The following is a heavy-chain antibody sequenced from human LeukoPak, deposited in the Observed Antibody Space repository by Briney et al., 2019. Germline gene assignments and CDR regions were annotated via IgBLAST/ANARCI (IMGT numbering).Heavy chain of an antibody. V-gene: IGHV3-23*01. CDR3: ARSRLPPAASSYEDY. D-gene: IGHD5-12*01. CDR1: GFTFSTYV. J-gene: IGHJ4*02. CDR2: ISGSAGNT. Sequence: PGGSLRLSCAASGFTFSTYVMTWVRQAPGKGLEWVSAISGSAGNTYYADSVKGRFTISRDNSKNTLYLQMNSLRAEDTAVYYCARSRLPPAASSYEDYCGQGTLVTVSS.